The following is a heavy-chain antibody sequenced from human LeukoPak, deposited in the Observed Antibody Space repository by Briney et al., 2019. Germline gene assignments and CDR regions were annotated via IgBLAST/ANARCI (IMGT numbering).Heavy chain of an antibody. CDR1: GGSISSGSYY. V-gene: IGHV4-61*02. CDR2: IYTSGST. CDR3: ASLYGSGFSFDY. Sequence: SETLSLTCTVSGGSISSGSYYWSWIRQPAGKGLEWIGRIYTSGSTNYNPSLKSRVTISVDTSKNQFSLKLSSVTAADTAVYYCASLYGSGFSFDYWGQGTLVTVSS. D-gene: IGHD3-10*01. J-gene: IGHJ4*02.